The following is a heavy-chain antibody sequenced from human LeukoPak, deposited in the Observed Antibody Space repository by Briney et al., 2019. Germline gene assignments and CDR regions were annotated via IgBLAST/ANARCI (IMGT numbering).Heavy chain of an antibody. CDR1: GFTFSSYS. CDR2: ISSSSSTI. V-gene: IGHV3-48*01. J-gene: IGHJ3*02. Sequence: GGSLRLSCAASGFTFSSYSMNWVRQAPGKGLEWVSYISSSSSTIYYADSVKGRFTISRDNAKNSLYLQMNSLRAEDTALYHCARDGYGGNGLDAFDIWGQGTMVTVSS. D-gene: IGHD4-23*01. CDR3: ARDGYGGNGLDAFDI.